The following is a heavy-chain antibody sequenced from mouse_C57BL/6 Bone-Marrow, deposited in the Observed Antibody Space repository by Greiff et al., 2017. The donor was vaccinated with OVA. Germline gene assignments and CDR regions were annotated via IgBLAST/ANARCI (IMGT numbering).Heavy chain of an antibody. V-gene: IGHV3-6*01. D-gene: IGHD1-1*01. CDR3: ARDLIYYYGSRAWFAY. CDR2: ISYDGSN. Sequence: DVKLQESGPGLVKPSQSLSLTCSVTGYSITSGYYWNWIRQFPGNKLEWMGYISYDGSNNYNPSLKNRISITRDTSKNQFFLKLNSVTTEDTATYYCARDLIYYYGSRAWFAYWGQGTLVTVSA. CDR1: GYSITSGYY. J-gene: IGHJ3*01.